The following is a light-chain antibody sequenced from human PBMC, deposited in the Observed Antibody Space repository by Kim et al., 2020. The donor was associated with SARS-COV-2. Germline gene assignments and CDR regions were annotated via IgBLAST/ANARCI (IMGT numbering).Light chain of an antibody. CDR3: QQYNNWPYT. J-gene: IGKJ2*01. CDR1: QSVSTN. CDR2: GAS. Sequence: SVSPGERPTLSCRASQSVSTNLAWYQQKPGQAPRLLIYGASTRATGIPARFSGSGSGTEFTLTIGSLQSEDFAIYYCQQYNNWPYTFGQGTKLEI. V-gene: IGKV3-15*01.